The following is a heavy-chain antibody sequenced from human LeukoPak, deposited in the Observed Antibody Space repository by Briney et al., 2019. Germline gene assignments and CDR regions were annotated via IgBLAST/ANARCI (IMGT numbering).Heavy chain of an antibody. CDR3: AELGITMIGGV. CDR2: ISGSGGST. J-gene: IGHJ6*04. Sequence: GGSLRLSCAASGFAFSSYGMSWVRQAPGKGLEWVSAISGSGGSTYYADSVKGRFTISRDNAKNSLYLQMNSLRAEDTAVYYCAELGITMIGGVWGKGTTVTISS. V-gene: IGHV3-23*01. D-gene: IGHD3-10*02. CDR1: GFAFSSYG.